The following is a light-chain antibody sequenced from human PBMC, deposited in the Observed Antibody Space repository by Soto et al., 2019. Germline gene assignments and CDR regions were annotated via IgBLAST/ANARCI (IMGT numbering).Light chain of an antibody. Sequence: IQMTQSPSSLSASVGDRVTITCRASQTMSTYLNWYQQRPGKAPELLIYGASILKSGVPGRFSGSGSGAEFTLTIASLQPEDFATYYCQQTYSETYSFGLGNKVEIK. V-gene: IGKV1-39*01. CDR2: GAS. CDR3: QQTYSETYS. J-gene: IGKJ1*01. CDR1: QTMSTY.